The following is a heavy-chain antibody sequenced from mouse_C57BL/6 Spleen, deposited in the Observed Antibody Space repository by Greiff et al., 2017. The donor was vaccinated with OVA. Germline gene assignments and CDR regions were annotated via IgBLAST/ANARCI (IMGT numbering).Heavy chain of an antibody. J-gene: IGHJ2*01. V-gene: IGHV1-18*01. D-gene: IGHD1-1*01. Sequence: EVQLQESGPELVKPGASVKIPCKASGYTFTDYNMDWVKQSHGKSLEWIGDINPNNGGTIYNQKFKGKATLTVDKSSSTAYMELRSLTSEDTAVYYCARSTITTVVATPYFDYWGQGTTLTVSS. CDR3: ARSTITTVVATPYFDY. CDR2: INPNNGGT. CDR1: GYTFTDYN.